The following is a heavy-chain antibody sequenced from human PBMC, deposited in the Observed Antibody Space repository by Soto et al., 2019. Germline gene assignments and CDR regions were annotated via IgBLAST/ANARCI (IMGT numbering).Heavy chain of an antibody. J-gene: IGHJ6*02. D-gene: IGHD6-19*01. Sequence: GASLKISCKGSGYSFTSYWIGWVRQMPGKGLEWMGIIYPGDSDTRYSPSFQGQVTISADKSISTAYLQWSSLKASDTAMYYCARLLVQQWLVEYYYGMDVWGQGTTVTVSS. CDR2: IYPGDSDT. CDR3: ARLLVQQWLVEYYYGMDV. CDR1: GYSFTSYW. V-gene: IGHV5-51*01.